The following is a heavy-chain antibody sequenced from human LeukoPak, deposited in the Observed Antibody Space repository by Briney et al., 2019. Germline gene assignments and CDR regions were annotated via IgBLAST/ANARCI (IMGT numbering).Heavy chain of an antibody. CDR1: GGSISSSY. J-gene: IGHJ4*02. D-gene: IGHD3-22*01. Sequence: SETLSLTCTVSGGSISSSYWSLIRQLPGKGLEWIAYIHYSGSTNYNPSLKSRVIMSVDTSKNQFSLKLSSVTAADTAVYYCARDLYYYDSSGYYLFDYWGQGTLVTVSS. CDR3: ARDLYYYDSSGYYLFDY. CDR2: IHYSGST. V-gene: IGHV4-59*12.